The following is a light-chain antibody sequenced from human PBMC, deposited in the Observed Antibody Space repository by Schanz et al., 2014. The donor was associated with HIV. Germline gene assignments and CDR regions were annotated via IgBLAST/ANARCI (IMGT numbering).Light chain of an antibody. Sequence: QSALTQPASVSGSPGQSITISCTGTSSDVGGYKYVSWYQQHPGKAPKLMIYDVNVRPSGVSDRFSGSKSGNTASLTISGLQAEDEANYYCSSYTGTTTLVFGGGTKLTVL. CDR2: DVN. V-gene: IGLV2-14*03. CDR3: SSYTGTTTLV. CDR1: SSDVGGYKY. J-gene: IGLJ3*02.